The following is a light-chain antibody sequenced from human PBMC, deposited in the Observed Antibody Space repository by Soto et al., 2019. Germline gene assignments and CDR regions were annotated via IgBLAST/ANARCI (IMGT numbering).Light chain of an antibody. V-gene: IGKV3-20*01. CDR1: QSVSSTY. CDR3: QRYDISPFP. J-gene: IGKJ2*01. CDR2: GAS. Sequence: EIGLTQSPGTLSFSPGERATLSCMASQSVSSTYLAWYQQKPGQAPRLLIYGASSRATGIPDRFSGSGSGTDFTLTISRLEPEDFAVYYCQRYDISPFPFGQGTKMEIK.